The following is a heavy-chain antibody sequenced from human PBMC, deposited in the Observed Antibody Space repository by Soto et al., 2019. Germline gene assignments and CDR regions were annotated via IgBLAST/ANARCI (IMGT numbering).Heavy chain of an antibody. CDR2: MNPNSGNT. CDR1: GYTFTSYD. V-gene: IGHV1-8*01. J-gene: IGHJ6*03. D-gene: IGHD6-19*01. Sequence: ASVKVSCKASGYTFTSYDINWVRQATGQGLEWMGWMNPNSGNTGYAQKFQGRVTMTRNTSISTAYMELSSLRSEDTAVYYCARTGIAVAFYYYYMDVWGKGTTVTVSS. CDR3: ARTGIAVAFYYYYMDV.